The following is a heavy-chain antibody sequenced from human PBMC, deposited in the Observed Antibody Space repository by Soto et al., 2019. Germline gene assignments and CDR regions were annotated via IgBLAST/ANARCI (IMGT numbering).Heavy chain of an antibody. CDR1: GGSISSYY. CDR2: IYYSGTT. J-gene: IGHJ5*01. CDR3: AKDCAMAAKGFAWFDS. D-gene: IGHD6-19*01. V-gene: IGHV4-59*01. Sequence: SETLSLTCNVSGGSISSYYWSWIRQPPGKGLEWIGYIYYSGTTNYNPSLKSRVTISVDTSKNQFSLKLSSVTAADTAVYYCAKDCAMAAKGFAWFDSWGQGTRVTVSS.